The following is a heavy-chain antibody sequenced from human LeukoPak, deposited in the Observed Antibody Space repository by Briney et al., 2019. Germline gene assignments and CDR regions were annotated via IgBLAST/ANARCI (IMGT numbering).Heavy chain of an antibody. CDR1: GGSISSSSYY. CDR2: IYYSGST. D-gene: IGHD3-22*01. Sequence: SETLSLTCTVSGGSISSSSYYWGWIRQPPGKGLEWIGSIYYSGSTYYNPSLKSRVTISVDTSKNQFSLKLSSVTAADTAVYYCARVPYYYDSSGYYSTTTHYFDYWGQGTLVTVSS. V-gene: IGHV4-39*07. CDR3: ARVPYYYDSSGYYSTTTHYFDY. J-gene: IGHJ4*02.